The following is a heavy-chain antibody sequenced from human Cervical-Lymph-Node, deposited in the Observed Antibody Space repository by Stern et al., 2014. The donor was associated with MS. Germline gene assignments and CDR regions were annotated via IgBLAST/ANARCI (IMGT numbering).Heavy chain of an antibody. CDR3: ARIEPPRFYDSSGYYYAY. CDR1: GFSLSNARMG. V-gene: IGHV2-26*01. J-gene: IGHJ4*02. D-gene: IGHD3-22*01. Sequence: QVTLKESGPVLVKPTETLTLTCTVSGFSLSNARMGVSWIHQPPGKALEWLAHLFSNDEKSYSTSLKSRLTISKDTSKSQVVLTMTNMDPVDTATYYCARIEPPRFYDSSGYYYAYWGQGTLVTVSS. CDR2: LFSNDEK.